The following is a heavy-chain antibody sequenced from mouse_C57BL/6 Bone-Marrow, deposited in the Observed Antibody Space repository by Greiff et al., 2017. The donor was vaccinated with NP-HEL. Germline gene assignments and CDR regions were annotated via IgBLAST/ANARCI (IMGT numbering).Heavy chain of an antibody. D-gene: IGHD2-1*01. J-gene: IGHJ3*01. V-gene: IGHV5-4*03. CDR1: GFTFSSYA. CDR3: ARHYYVSFAY. CDR2: ISDGGSYT. Sequence: EVKLMESGGGLVKPGGSLKLSCAASGFTFSSYAMSWVRQTPEKRLEWVATISDGGSYTYYPDNVKGRFTISRDNAKNNLYLQMSHLKSEDTAMYYCARHYYVSFAYWGQGTLVTVSA.